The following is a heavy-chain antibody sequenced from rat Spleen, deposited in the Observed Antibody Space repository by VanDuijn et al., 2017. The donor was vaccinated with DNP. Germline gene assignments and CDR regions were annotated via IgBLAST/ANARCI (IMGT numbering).Heavy chain of an antibody. J-gene: IGHJ2*01. CDR1: GFTFSDYY. CDR3: ARHNNFDY. CDR2: LSYDGGST. D-gene: IGHD1-10*01. V-gene: IGHV5-22*01. Sequence: EVQLVESGGGLVQPGRSLKLSCSASGFTFSDYYMAWVRQAPTKGLEWVAYLSYDGGSTYYGDSVKGRFTISRDNAKSTLYLQMDSLRSEDTATYYCARHNNFDYWGQGVMVTVSS.